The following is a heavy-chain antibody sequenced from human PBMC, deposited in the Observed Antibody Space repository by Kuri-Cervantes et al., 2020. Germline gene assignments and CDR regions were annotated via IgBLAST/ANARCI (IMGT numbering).Heavy chain of an antibody. D-gene: IGHD3-10*01. CDR2: IYWDDDK. V-gene: IGHV2-5*02. J-gene: IGHJ4*02. CDR3: AHLRHHYYGSGSYGY. Sequence: SGPTLVKPTQTLTLTCTFSGFSLSTSGVGVGRIRQPPGKALEWLALIYWDDDKRYSPSLKSRLTITKDTSKNQVVLTMTNMDPVDTATYYCAHLRHHYYGSGSYGYWGQGTLVTVSS. CDR1: GFSLSTSGVG.